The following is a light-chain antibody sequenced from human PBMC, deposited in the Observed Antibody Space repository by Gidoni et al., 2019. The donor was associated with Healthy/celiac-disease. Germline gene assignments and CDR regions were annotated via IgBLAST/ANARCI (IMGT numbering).Light chain of an antibody. CDR1: SSNIGAGYD. CDR3: QSYDSSLSGSNVV. Sequence: QSVLTQPPSVSGAPGQRVTISCTGSSSNIGAGYDVHWYQQLPGTAPKLLIYGNNNRPSGVPDRFSGSKSGTSASLAITGLRADDEADYYCQSYDSSLSGSNVVFGGGTKLT. CDR2: GNN. J-gene: IGLJ2*01. V-gene: IGLV1-40*01.